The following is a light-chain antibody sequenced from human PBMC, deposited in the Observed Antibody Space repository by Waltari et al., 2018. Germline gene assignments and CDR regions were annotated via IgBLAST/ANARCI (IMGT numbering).Light chain of an antibody. CDR3: CSYAGSRTYV. V-gene: IGLV2-23*02. J-gene: IGLJ1*01. CDR1: SRDVGNFNL. Sequence: QSALTQPASVSGSPGQSITISCTGTSRDVGNFNLFSWYQQHPGKVPKLRIYEVSKRPSGVSNHCSGSKSGNTASLTISGLRAEDEADYYCCSYAGSRTYVFGTGTKVTVL. CDR2: EVS.